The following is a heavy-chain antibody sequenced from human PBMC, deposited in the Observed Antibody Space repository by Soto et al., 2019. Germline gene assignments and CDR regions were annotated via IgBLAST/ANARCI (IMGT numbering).Heavy chain of an antibody. Sequence: TSETLSLTCIVSGGSISSYYWSWIRQPPGKGLEWIGYIYYSGSTNYNPSLKSRVTISVDTSKNQFSLKLSSVTAADTAVYYCARHGTSYYHILMDVWGKGTTVTVSS. J-gene: IGHJ6*04. CDR1: GGSISSYY. CDR3: ARHGTSYYHILMDV. D-gene: IGHD3-9*01. V-gene: IGHV4-59*08. CDR2: IYYSGST.